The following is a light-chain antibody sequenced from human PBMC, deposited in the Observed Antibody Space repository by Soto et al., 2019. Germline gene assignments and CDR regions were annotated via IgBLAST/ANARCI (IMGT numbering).Light chain of an antibody. CDR3: AAWDDSLSGRGV. CDR2: RNS. J-gene: IGLJ2*01. CDR1: SSNIGNNY. V-gene: IGLV1-47*01. Sequence: QSVLTQPPSASGTPGQRVTISCSGSSSNIGNNYVYWYQLVPGTAPKLLIYRNSQRPSGVPDRFSGSRSGTSASLAISGLRSEDGADYYCAAWDDSLSGRGVFGGGTKLTVL.